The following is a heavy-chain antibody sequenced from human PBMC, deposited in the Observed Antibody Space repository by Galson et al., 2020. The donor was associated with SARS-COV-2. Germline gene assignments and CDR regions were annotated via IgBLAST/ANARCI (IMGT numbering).Heavy chain of an antibody. CDR1: GFTVSSNH. Sequence: GESLKISCVVSGFTVSSNHISWVRQTPGKGLEWVSIIYIGGSTYYADSVKGRFTISRDNSKNTLYLQVNSLRVEDTAVYYCAKVGQTTRYYFDYWGQGTLLTVSS. V-gene: IGHV3-66*01. CDR3: AKVGQTTRYYFDY. CDR2: IYIGGST. J-gene: IGHJ4*02. D-gene: IGHD1-7*01.